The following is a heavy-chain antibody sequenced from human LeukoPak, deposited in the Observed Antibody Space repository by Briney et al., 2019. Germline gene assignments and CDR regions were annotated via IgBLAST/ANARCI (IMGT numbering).Heavy chain of an antibody. CDR1: GGTFSSYA. CDR3: ARDSSGWYGGQGY. CDR2: IIPIFGTA. V-gene: IGHV1-69*05. Sequence: GASVEVSCKASGGTFSSYAISWVRQAPGQGLEWMGGIIPIFGTANYAQKFQGRVTITTDESTSTAYMELSSLRSEDTAVYHCARDSSGWYGGQGYWGQGTLVTVSS. D-gene: IGHD6-19*01. J-gene: IGHJ4*02.